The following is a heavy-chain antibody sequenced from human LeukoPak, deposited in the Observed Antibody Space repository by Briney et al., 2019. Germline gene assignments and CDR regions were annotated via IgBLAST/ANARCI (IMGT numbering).Heavy chain of an antibody. CDR1: GFTFSSYA. D-gene: IGHD5-24*01. CDR3: ARGEQKATITGLDS. V-gene: IGHV3-30*07. J-gene: IGHJ4*02. Sequence: PGGSLRLSCAASGFTFSSYAMHWVRQAPGKGLEWVAVISYDGSNKYYADSVKGRFTISRDNAENSLYLQMNGLRVEDTAVYFCARGEQKATITGLDSWGQGTLVTVSS. CDR2: ISYDGSNK.